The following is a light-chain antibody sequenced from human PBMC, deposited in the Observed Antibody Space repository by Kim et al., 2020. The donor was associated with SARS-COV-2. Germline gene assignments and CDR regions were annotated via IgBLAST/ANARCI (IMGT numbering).Light chain of an antibody. CDR1: QTVSNY. CDR3: QYRRT. CDR2: DAS. V-gene: IGKV3-11*01. Sequence: TLSLPPGERATLSCGTSQTVSNYLAWYQQKPGQAPRLLIYDASNRATGIPVRFSGSGSGTDFSLTISNLEPEDFAVYYCQYRRTFGQGTKVDIK. J-gene: IGKJ1*01.